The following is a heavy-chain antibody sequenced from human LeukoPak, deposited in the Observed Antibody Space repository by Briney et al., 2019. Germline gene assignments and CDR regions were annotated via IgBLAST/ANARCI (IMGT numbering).Heavy chain of an antibody. D-gene: IGHD6-13*01. CDR2: INHSGST. V-gene: IGHV4-34*01. CDR1: GGSFSGYY. CDR3: ARRIVAAAGGVDY. Sequence: SETLSLTCAVYGGSFSGYYWSWIRQPPGMGLEWIGEINHSGSTNYNPSLKSRVTISVDTSKNQFSLKLSSVTAADTAVYYCARRIVAAAGGVDYWGQGTLVTVSS. J-gene: IGHJ4*02.